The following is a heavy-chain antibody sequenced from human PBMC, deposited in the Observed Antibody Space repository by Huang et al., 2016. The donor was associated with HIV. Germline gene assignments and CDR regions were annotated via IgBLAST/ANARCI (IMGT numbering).Heavy chain of an antibody. D-gene: IGHD1-26*01. J-gene: IGHJ4*02. Sequence: VQLVQSGAEVKKPGSSLRVSCRASGDNLRKYAISWVRQAHGQGLGGMGGKMPMFGEPKYAKKFQGRITITAQESTSTIYVELSRLTFQDTAIYYCARGLWDSTWDGTDWLLRHFDSWGLGTLVTISS. CDR2: KMPMFGEP. CDR3: ARGLWDSTWDGTDWLLRHFDS. V-gene: IGHV1-69*13. CDR1: GDNLRKYA.